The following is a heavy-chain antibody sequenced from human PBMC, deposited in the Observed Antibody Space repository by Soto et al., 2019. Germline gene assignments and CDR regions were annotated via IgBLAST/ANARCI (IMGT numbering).Heavy chain of an antibody. CDR1: GFTLTTYG. CDR3: AKEFGSTWIDH. D-gene: IGHD6-13*01. Sequence: LRLSCAASGFTLTTYGMHWVRQAPGKGLEWVAAMSYDGTKEYYADSVKGRFTISRDSSRNTLFLQLNSLRAEDTAVYYCAKEFGSTWIDHWGEGTLGTVS. J-gene: IGHJ4*02. V-gene: IGHV3-30*18. CDR2: MSYDGTKE.